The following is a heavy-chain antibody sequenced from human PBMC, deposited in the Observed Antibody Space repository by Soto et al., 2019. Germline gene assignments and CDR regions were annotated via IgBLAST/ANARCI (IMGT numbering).Heavy chain of an antibody. CDR2: FIPIFDAA. CDR3: ARKAESYGFDI. D-gene: IGHD3-10*01. CDR1: GDTFTNYA. V-gene: IGHV1-69*01. J-gene: IGHJ3*02. Sequence: QVQLVQSGAEVKKPGSSVKVSCKASGDTFTNYAINWVRQAPGQGLEWIGGFIPIFDAANYALNFRGRVTKTAEEFTSTAYMELSGLRSEDTAIYYCARKAESYGFDIWGQGTLVTVSS.